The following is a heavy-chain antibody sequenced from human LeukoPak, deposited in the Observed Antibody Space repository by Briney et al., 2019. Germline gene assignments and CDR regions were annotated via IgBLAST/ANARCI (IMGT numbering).Heavy chain of an antibody. V-gene: IGHV3-23*01. CDR3: AKDNNYDSSGYYPDAFDI. CDR1: GFTFSSYA. D-gene: IGHD3-22*01. CDR2: ISGSGGST. Sequence: GGSLRLSCAASGFTFSSYAMSWVRQAPGKGLEWVSAISGSGGSTYYADSVKGRFTISRDNPKNTLYLQMNSLRAEDTAVYYCAKDNNYDSSGYYPDAFDIWGQGTMVTVSS. J-gene: IGHJ3*02.